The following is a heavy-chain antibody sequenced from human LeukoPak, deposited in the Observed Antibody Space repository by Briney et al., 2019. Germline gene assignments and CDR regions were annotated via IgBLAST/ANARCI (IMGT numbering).Heavy chain of an antibody. J-gene: IGHJ5*02. Sequence: ASVKVSCNASGYTFTSYSISWVRQAPGQGLELMGWISAYNGNTNYAQKLQGRVTMTTVTSTSTAYVGLRSVRFVVRAVYDCVRWFDPWGQGTLVTVS. CDR3: VRWFDP. CDR2: ISAYNGNT. V-gene: IGHV1-18*01. CDR1: GYTFTSYS.